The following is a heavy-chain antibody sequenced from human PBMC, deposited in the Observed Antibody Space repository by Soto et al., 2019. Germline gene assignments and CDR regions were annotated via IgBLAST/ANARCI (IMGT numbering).Heavy chain of an antibody. CDR3: ARDSVDFWSGYYAFDI. CDR1: GFTFSSYS. CDR2: ISSSSSTI. V-gene: IGHV3-48*01. J-gene: IGHJ3*02. D-gene: IGHD3-3*01. Sequence: GGSLRHACEDSGFTFSSYSMYWMRQAPGKGLEWVSYISSSSSTIYYADSVKGRFTISRDNAKNSLYLQMNSLRAEDTAVYYCARDSVDFWSGYYAFDIWGQGTMVTVSS.